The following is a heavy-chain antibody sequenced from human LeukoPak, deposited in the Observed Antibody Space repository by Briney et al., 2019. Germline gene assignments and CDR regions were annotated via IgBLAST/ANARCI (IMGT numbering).Heavy chain of an antibody. CDR2: INHSGST. CDR3: ARGRYDFWSGYPHGFDP. Sequence: SGTLSLTCAVYGGSFSGYYWSWIRQPPGKGLEWIGEINHSGSTNYNPSLKSRVTISVDTSKNQFSLKLSSVTAADTAVYYCARGRYDFWSGYPHGFDPWGQGTLVTVSS. CDR1: GGSFSGYY. D-gene: IGHD3-3*01. J-gene: IGHJ5*02. V-gene: IGHV4-34*01.